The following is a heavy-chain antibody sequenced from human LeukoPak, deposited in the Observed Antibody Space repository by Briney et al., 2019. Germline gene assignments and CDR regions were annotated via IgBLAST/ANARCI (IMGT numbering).Heavy chain of an antibody. J-gene: IGHJ4*02. Sequence: GGSLRLSCAASGFTFDDYGMSWVRQVPGKGLEWVAGINWNNGKTNYADSVKGRFTISRDNAKNSLYLQMNSLRAEDTAVYYCAGYYDSSGYYAFDYWGQGTLVTVSS. CDR3: AGYYDSSGYYAFDY. D-gene: IGHD3-22*01. V-gene: IGHV3-20*04. CDR1: GFTFDDYG. CDR2: INWNNGKT.